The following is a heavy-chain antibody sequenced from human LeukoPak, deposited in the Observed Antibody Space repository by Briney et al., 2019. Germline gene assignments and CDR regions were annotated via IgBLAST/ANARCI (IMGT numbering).Heavy chain of an antibody. Sequence: GGSLRLSCVASGFSFNIYAMHWVRQTPGKGLEWVATIWHDGSDHRYVDSVRGRFTIFRDNSKDTVYLQMNDLRAEDTAIYYCAGGGTTGNWFDPWGQGILVTVSS. CDR2: IWHDGSDH. CDR1: GFSFNIYA. CDR3: AGGGTTGNWFDP. D-gene: IGHD3-16*01. J-gene: IGHJ5*02. V-gene: IGHV3-33*01.